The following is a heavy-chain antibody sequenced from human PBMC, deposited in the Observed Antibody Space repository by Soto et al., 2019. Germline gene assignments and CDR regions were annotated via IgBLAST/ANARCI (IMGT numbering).Heavy chain of an antibody. CDR2: ISHDGTDK. Sequence: EGSLRLSCAASGFTFWKFGLHWVRQSPREGLEWVALISHDGTDKYYADSVKGRFTISRDNSKDTLFLHMDNLRPEDTGIYYCAKPTSFVTCFDSWGQGTLVTVSS. J-gene: IGHJ5*01. CDR3: AKPTSFVTCFDS. D-gene: IGHD3-16*02. CDR1: GFTFWKFG. V-gene: IGHV3-30*18.